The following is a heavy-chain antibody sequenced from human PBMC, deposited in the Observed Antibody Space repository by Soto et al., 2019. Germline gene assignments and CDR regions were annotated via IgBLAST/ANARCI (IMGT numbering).Heavy chain of an antibody. Sequence: SVKGSCKASGYTITSYDINWVRHDTGQGLEWMGWMNPNSGNTGYAQKFQGRVTMTRNTSISTAYMELSSLRSEDTAVYYCASALSDSVLMVYADYGMDVWGQGTTVTVSS. D-gene: IGHD2-8*01. J-gene: IGHJ6*02. CDR1: GYTITSYD. CDR3: ASALSDSVLMVYADYGMDV. V-gene: IGHV1-8*01. CDR2: MNPNSGNT.